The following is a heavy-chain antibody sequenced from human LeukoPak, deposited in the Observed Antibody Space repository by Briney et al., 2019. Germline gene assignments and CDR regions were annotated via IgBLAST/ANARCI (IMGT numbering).Heavy chain of an antibody. D-gene: IGHD6-19*01. CDR1: GGSISSSSYY. J-gene: IGHJ3*02. V-gene: IGHV4-39*01. CDR3: ARHKYSSGWPPEGAFDI. Sequence: SETLSLTCTVSGGSISSSSYYWGWIRQPPGNGLEWIGSIYYSGSTYYNPSLKSRVTISVDTSKNQFSLKLSSVTAADTAGYYCARHKYSSGWPPEGAFDIWGQGTMVTVSS. CDR2: IYYSGST.